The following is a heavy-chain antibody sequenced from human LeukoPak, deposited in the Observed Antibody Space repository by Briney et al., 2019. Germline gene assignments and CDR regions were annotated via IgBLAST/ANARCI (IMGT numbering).Heavy chain of an antibody. CDR1: GFTCNDFE. V-gene: IGHV3-48*03. CDR3: ARGGSSGFYYNAFDL. CDR2: INIGETSI. Sequence: GGLLRLSCAVSGFTCNDFEMNWGRQAPGKGLEWISYINIGETSILYADSVKGRFTISRDVARNSLYLQMNSLRAEDTAVYYCARGGSSGFYYNAFDLWGQGTVVTVSS. D-gene: IGHD3-22*01. J-gene: IGHJ3*01.